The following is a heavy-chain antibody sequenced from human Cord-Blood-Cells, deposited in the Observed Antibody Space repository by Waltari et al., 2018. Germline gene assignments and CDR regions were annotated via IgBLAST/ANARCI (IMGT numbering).Heavy chain of an antibody. Sequence: QVQLVQSGAEVKKPGASVKVSCKASGYTFTSYDINWVRQATGPGLEWMGWMNPNSGNTGYAQKFQGRVTMTRNTSISTAYMELSSLRSEDTAVYYCASTTYYDILTGYYYAFDIWGQGTMVTVSS. J-gene: IGHJ3*02. CDR2: MNPNSGNT. CDR1: GYTFTSYD. CDR3: ASTTYYDILTGYYYAFDI. V-gene: IGHV1-8*01. D-gene: IGHD3-9*01.